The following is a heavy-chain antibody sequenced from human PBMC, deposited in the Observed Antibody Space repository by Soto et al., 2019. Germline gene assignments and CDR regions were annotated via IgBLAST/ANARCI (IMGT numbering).Heavy chain of an antibody. CDR2: IKPDGSAT. CDR1: GFTFGSYW. J-gene: IGHJ4*02. Sequence: EVQLVESGGGLVQPGGSLRLSCAVSGFTFGSYWMNWVRLIPGKGLEWVAYIKPDGSATYYVDSVKGRFTISRDNAKNSLYLQMNSLRVEDTSVYYCARAGYCGPGCYYYFDYWGQVTLVTVSS. D-gene: IGHD2-21*02. V-gene: IGHV3-7*01. CDR3: ARAGYCGPGCYYYFDY.